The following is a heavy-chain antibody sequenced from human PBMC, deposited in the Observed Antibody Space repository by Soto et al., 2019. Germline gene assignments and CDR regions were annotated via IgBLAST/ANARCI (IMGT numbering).Heavy chain of an antibody. J-gene: IGHJ1*01. Sequence: GSLRLSCAASGFTFSSYDMHWVRQATGKGLEWVSAIGTAGDTYYPGSVKGRFTISRENAKNSLYLQMNSLRAGDTAVYYCARGSYDSSGYYYSPNFQHWGQGTLVTVSS. V-gene: IGHV3-13*01. CDR2: IGTAGDT. CDR3: ARGSYDSSGYYYSPNFQH. CDR1: GFTFSSYD. D-gene: IGHD3-22*01.